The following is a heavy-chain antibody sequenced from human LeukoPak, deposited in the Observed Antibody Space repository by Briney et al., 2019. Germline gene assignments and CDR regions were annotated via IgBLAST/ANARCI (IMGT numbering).Heavy chain of an antibody. Sequence: GGSLRLSCEASGLTFNKYWMTWVRQAPGKGLEWVANIKQDGSEKNYVDSVKGRFTISRDNAKNSLYLQMNSLRAEDTAVYYCARCAGYYYYYYMDVWGKGTTVTISS. CDR1: GLTFNKYW. V-gene: IGHV3-7*01. CDR2: IKQDGSEK. J-gene: IGHJ6*03. D-gene: IGHD6-13*01. CDR3: ARCAGYYYYYYMDV.